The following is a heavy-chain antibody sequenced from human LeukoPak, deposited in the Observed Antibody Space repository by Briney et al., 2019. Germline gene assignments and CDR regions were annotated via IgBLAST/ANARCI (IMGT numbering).Heavy chain of an antibody. D-gene: IGHD3-3*01. CDR1: GFSLTSSGVG. CDR3: AYRDDFWSGYGYFDY. CDR2: LYWHDDK. V-gene: IGHV2-5*01. Sequence: SGPTLVNPTQTLTLTCTFSGFSLTSSGVGVGWIRQPPGKALVWLALLYWHDDKRYSPSLESRLTIPKDTSKNHVVLTLSNVDPVDTATYYCAYRDDFWSGYGYFDYWGQGTLVTVSS. J-gene: IGHJ4*02.